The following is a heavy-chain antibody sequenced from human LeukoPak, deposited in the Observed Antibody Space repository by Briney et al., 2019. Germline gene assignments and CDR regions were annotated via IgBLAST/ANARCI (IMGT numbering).Heavy chain of an antibody. CDR2: ISSSSSYI. V-gene: IGHV3-21*04. CDR1: GFTFSSYS. CDR3: ARRSGIAVAGAFDY. Sequence: GGSLRLSCTASGFTFSSYSMNWVRQAPGKGLEWVSSISSSSSYIYYADSVKGRFTISRDNAKNSLYLQMNSLRAEDTAVYYCARRSGIAVAGAFDYWGQGTLVTVSS. D-gene: IGHD6-19*01. J-gene: IGHJ4*02.